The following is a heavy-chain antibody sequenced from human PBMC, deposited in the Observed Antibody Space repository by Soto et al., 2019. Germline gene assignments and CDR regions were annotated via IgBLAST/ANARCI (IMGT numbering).Heavy chain of an antibody. V-gene: IGHV2-5*02. Sequence: QITLKESGPPLVKPTQTLTLTCTFSGFSLSADGVGVGWIRQPPGKALEWLALIYWDDDKRYRPSLKSRLTITKDPPKNQVVLTMTNMAPVDTATYYCAHAYGGTSWPNDAFDVWGQGTVVTVSS. CDR2: IYWDDDK. D-gene: IGHD2-2*01. CDR1: GFSLSADGVG. CDR3: AHAYGGTSWPNDAFDV. J-gene: IGHJ3*01.